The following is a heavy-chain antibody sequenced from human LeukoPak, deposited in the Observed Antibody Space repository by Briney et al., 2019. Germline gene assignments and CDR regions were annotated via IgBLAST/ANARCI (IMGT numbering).Heavy chain of an antibody. CDR3: ARHGSPRIVVVPAAIVDAFDI. J-gene: IGHJ3*02. V-gene: IGHV4-38-2*01. CDR1: GYSISSGYY. CDR2: IYHSGST. D-gene: IGHD2-2*02. Sequence: PSETLSLTCAVSGYSISSGYYWGWIRQPPGKGLEWIGSIYHSGSTYYNPSLKSRVTISVDTSKNQFSLKLRPVPAPDHAAYYLARHGSPRIVVVPAAIVDAFDIWGQGTMVTVSS.